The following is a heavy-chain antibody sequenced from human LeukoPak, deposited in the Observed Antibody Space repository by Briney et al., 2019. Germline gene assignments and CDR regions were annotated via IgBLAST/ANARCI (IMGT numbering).Heavy chain of an antibody. CDR3: ASWDWNPNYYFDY. Sequence: RRASVKVSCKASGGTFSSYAISWVRQAPGQGLEWMGGIIPIFGTANYAQKFQGRVTMTRDTSITTAYMELSSLRSDDTAVYYCASWDWNPNYYFDYWGQGTLVTVSS. CDR1: GGTFSSYA. D-gene: IGHD1-1*01. V-gene: IGHV1-69*05. J-gene: IGHJ4*02. CDR2: IIPIFGTA.